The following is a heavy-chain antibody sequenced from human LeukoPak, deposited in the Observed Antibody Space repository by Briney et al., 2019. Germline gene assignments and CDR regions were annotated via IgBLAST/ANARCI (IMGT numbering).Heavy chain of an antibody. D-gene: IGHD6-13*01. Sequence: SETLSLTCTVSGGSISSYYWSWIRQPPGKGLEWIGYIYYSGSTYYNPSLKSRVTISVDTSKNQFSLKLSSVTAADTAVYYCARAGQEAFDIWGQGTMVTVSS. CDR3: ARAGQEAFDI. J-gene: IGHJ3*02. V-gene: IGHV4-59*08. CDR2: IYYSGST. CDR1: GGSISSYY.